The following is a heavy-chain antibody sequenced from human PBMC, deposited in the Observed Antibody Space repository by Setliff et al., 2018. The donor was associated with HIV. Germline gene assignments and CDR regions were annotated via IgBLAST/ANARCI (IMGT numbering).Heavy chain of an antibody. D-gene: IGHD3-10*01. Sequence: HPGGSLRLSCAASGFTFSSYAMHWVRQAPGKGLEWVAVISYDGSNKYYADSVKGRFTISRDNSKNTLYLQMNSLRAEDTAVYYCARESENPRFGELWSYWYFDLWGRGTLVTVSS. CDR2: ISYDGSNK. J-gene: IGHJ2*01. V-gene: IGHV3-30-3*01. CDR3: ARESENPRFGELWSYWYFDL. CDR1: GFTFSSYA.